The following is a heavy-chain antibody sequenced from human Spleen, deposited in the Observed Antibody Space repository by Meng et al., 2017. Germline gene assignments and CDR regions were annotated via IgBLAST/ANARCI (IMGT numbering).Heavy chain of an antibody. D-gene: IGHD5-12*01. Sequence: GGSLRPSCVISGFTLSGYAMHWVRQAPGRGPEWVALISYDETNKYYADYVKGRFTISRDNAKNTFYLYMNSLRTEDTAVYYCAREVSNGFETYYHYNYGMDVWGQGTTVTVSS. CDR2: ISYDETNK. CDR1: GFTLSGYA. CDR3: AREVSNGFETYYHYNYGMDV. V-gene: IGHV3-30*01. J-gene: IGHJ6*02.